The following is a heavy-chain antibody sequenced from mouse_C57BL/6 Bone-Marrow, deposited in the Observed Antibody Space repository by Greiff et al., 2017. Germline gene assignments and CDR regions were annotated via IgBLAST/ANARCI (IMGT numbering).Heavy chain of an antibody. Sequence: QVQLQQSGAELMKPGASVKLSCKATGYTFTGYWIEWVKQRPGHGLEWIGEILPGSGSTNYNAKFKGKATFTADTSSNTAYMQLSSLTTEDSAIYYCARGGPWFAYWGQGTLVTVSA. J-gene: IGHJ3*01. CDR1: GYTFTGYW. CDR3: ARGGPWFAY. CDR2: ILPGSGST. V-gene: IGHV1-9*01.